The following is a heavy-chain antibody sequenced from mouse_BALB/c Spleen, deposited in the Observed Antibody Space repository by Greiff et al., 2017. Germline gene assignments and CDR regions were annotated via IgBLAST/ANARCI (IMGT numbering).Heavy chain of an antibody. CDR2: INPGSGGT. CDR1: GYAFTNYL. V-gene: IGHV1-54*01. Sequence: QVQLKESGAELVRPGTSVKVSCKASGYAFTNYLIEWVKQRPGQGLEWIGVINPGSGGTNYNEKFKGKATLTADKSSSTAYMQLSSLTSDDSAVYFCAKVLYYYGSSYAMDYWGQGTSVTVSS. D-gene: IGHD1-1*01. J-gene: IGHJ4*01. CDR3: AKVLYYYGSSYAMDY.